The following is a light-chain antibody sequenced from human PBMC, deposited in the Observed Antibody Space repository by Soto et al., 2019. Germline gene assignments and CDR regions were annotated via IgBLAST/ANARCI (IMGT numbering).Light chain of an antibody. CDR1: SSDVGGYNY. V-gene: IGLV2-14*01. Sequence: QSVLTQPASVSGSPGQSITISCTGTSSDVGGYNYVSWYQQHPGKAPKLMIYDVRNRPSGVSNRFSGSKSGNTASLTISGLQAEDEADYYCSSYTSSSTSVVFGGGTKVTVL. J-gene: IGLJ2*01. CDR2: DVR. CDR3: SSYTSSSTSVV.